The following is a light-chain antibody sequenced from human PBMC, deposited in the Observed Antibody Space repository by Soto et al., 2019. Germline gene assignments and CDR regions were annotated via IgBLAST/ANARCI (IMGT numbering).Light chain of an antibody. V-gene: IGKV3-20*01. CDR2: GAS. Sequence: EIVLTQSPGTLSLSPGERATLSCRASQSVSSNYLAWYQQKPGQSPRLLIYGASSRATGAPDRFSGSGSGTDFTLIISRLEPEDFAVYYCQQYGGSPGTFGQGTKVEIK. J-gene: IGKJ1*01. CDR1: QSVSSNY. CDR3: QQYGGSPGT.